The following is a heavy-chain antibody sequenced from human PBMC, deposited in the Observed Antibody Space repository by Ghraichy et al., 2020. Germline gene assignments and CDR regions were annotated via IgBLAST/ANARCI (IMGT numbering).Heavy chain of an antibody. CDR1: GRSFSGYY. CDR2: INHSGST. CDR3: ARDVDTAMVFGY. V-gene: IGHV4-34*01. J-gene: IGHJ4*02. D-gene: IGHD5-18*01. Sequence: ETLSLTCAVYGRSFSGYYWSWIRQPPGKGLEWIGEINHSGSTNYNPSLKSRVTISVDTSTNQFSLKLSSVTAADTAVYYCARDVDTAMVFGYWGQGTLVTVSS.